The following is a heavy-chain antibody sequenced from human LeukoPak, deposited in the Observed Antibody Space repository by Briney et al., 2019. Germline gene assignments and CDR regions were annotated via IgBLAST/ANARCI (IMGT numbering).Heavy chain of an antibody. CDR2: LSGSGTNT. CDR1: GFTFSTFP. J-gene: IGHJ4*02. CDR3: AKDPRYCSSTSCYTGGGY. V-gene: IGHV3-23*01. D-gene: IGHD2-2*02. Sequence: GGSLRLSCAASGFTFSTFPMSWVRQAPGKGLDWVSTLSGSGTNTYYADSVKGRFTISRDNSKNTLHLQMNSLRAEDTAVYYCAKDPRYCSSTSCYTGGGYWGQGTLVTVSS.